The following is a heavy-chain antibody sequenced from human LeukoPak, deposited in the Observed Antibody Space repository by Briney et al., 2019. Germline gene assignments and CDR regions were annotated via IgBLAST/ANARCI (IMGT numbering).Heavy chain of an antibody. V-gene: IGHV1-8*01. D-gene: IGHD3-22*01. Sequence: ASVKVSCKASGYTFTSYDINWVRQATGRGLEWMGWMNPNSGNTGYAQKFQGRVTMTRNTSISTAYMELSSLRSEDTAVYYCARGVGPYYDSSGYHGGYYFDYWGQGTLVTVSS. J-gene: IGHJ4*02. CDR1: GYTFTSYD. CDR2: MNPNSGNT. CDR3: ARGVGPYYDSSGYHGGYYFDY.